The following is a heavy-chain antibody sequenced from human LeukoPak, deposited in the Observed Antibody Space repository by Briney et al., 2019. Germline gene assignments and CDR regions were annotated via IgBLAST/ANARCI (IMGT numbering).Heavy chain of an antibody. CDR3: ARGSCGGDCYHPNWFDP. V-gene: IGHV1-46*01. J-gene: IGHJ5*02. CDR2: INPSGGST. CDR1: GYTFTGYY. Sequence: ASVKVSCKASGYTFTGYYMHWVRQAPGQGLEWMGIINPSGGSTSYAQKFQGRVTMTRDTSTSTVYMELSSLRSEDTAVYYCARGSCGGDCYHPNWFDPWGQGTLVTVSS. D-gene: IGHD2-21*02.